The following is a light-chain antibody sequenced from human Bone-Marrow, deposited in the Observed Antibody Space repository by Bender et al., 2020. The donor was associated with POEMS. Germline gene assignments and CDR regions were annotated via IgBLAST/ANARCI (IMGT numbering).Light chain of an antibody. Sequence: SYVVTQPLSVSLAPGQTATISCGGDNIGSESVHWYQQKPGQAPVLVVHDDSDRPSGIPERFSGSNSGTSASLAITGLQSDDEAIYFCVAWDASLNGWVFGGGTKLTVL. J-gene: IGLJ3*02. V-gene: IGLV3-21*02. CDR3: VAWDASLNGWV. CDR1: NIGSES. CDR2: DDS.